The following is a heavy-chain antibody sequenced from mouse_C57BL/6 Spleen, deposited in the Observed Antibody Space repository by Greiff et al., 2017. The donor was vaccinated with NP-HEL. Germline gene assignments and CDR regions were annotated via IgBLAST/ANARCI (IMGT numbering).Heavy chain of an antibody. Sequence: QVQLQQPGTELVKPGASVKLSCKASGYTFTSYWMHWVKQRPGQGLEWIGNINPSNGGTNYNEKFKSKATLTVDKSSSTAYMQLSSLTSEDSAVYYCARKGLDCSNYYAMDYWGQGTSVTVSS. V-gene: IGHV1-53*01. D-gene: IGHD1-1*01. CDR1: GYTFTSYW. CDR2: INPSNGGT. CDR3: ARKGLDCSNYYAMDY. J-gene: IGHJ4*01.